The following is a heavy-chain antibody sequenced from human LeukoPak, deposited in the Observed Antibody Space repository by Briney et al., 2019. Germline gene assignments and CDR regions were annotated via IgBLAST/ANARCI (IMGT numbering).Heavy chain of an antibody. CDR2: ISSSSSYI. Sequence: GGSLRLSCAASGFTVSNNYMSWVRQVPGKGLEWVSSISSSSSYIYYADSVKGRFTISRDNAKNSLYLQMNSLRAEDTAVYYCASQAYSSSWYYYWGQGTLVTVSS. CDR3: ASQAYSSSWYYY. J-gene: IGHJ4*02. D-gene: IGHD6-13*01. V-gene: IGHV3-21*01. CDR1: GFTVSNNY.